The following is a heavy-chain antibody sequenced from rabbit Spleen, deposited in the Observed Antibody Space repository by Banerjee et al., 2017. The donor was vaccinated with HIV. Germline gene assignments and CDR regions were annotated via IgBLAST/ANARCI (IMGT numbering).Heavy chain of an antibody. J-gene: IGHJ6*01. CDR3: ARDTGTSFSTYGMDL. D-gene: IGHD7-1*01. Sequence: QEQLEESGGGLVQPEGSLTLTCTASGFSFSSSYYMCWVRQAPGKGLEWIGCIYAGSSGSTYYATWAIGRFTCSKPSSTTVTLQMTRLTAADTATYFCARDTGTSFSTYGMDLWGQGTLVTVS. CDR1: GFSFSSSYY. V-gene: IGHV1S45*01. CDR2: IYAGSSGST.